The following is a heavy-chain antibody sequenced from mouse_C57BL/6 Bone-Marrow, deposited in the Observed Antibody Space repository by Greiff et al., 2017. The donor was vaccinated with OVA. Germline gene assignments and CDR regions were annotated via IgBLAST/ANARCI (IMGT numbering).Heavy chain of an antibody. CDR1: GYTFTDYY. D-gene: IGHD1-1*01. Sequence: VQLQQSGPELVKPGASVKISCKASGYTFTDYYMNWVKQSHGKSLEWIGDINPNNGGTSYNQKFKGKATLTVDKSSSTAYMELRSLTSEDSAVYYCAIPYYYGGSYDWYFDVWGTGTTVTVSS. J-gene: IGHJ1*03. CDR2: INPNNGGT. V-gene: IGHV1-26*01. CDR3: AIPYYYGGSYDWYFDV.